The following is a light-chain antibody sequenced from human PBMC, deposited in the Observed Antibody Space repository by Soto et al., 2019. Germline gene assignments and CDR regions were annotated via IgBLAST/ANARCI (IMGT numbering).Light chain of an antibody. CDR3: QQYYSTPLS. V-gene: IGKV4-1*01. CDR2: WAS. Sequence: DIVMTQSPDSLTVSLGERATINCKSSQSVLYSSTNKNYLAWYQQKPGQPPKLLIYWASTRQSGVPDRFSGSGSGTDFTLTISSLQVEDVAVYYCQQYYSTPLSFGPGTKLNIK. CDR1: QSVLYSSTNKNY. J-gene: IGKJ3*01.